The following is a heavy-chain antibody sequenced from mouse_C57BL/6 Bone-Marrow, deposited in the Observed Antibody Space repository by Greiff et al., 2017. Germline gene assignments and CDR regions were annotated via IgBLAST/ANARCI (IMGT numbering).Heavy chain of an antibody. V-gene: IGHV5-6*02. D-gene: IGHD1-1*01. CDR2: ISSGGSYT. J-gene: IGHJ3*01. CDR3: ARSYYGSSPFAY. Sequence: DVMLVESGGDLVKPGGSLKLSCAASGFTFSSYGMSWVRQTPDKRLEWVATISSGGSYTSYPARVKGRFTISRDNAKKPLSLQMSSLKSEDTAMYHFARSYYGSSPFAYWGQGTLVTVSA. CDR1: GFTFSSYG.